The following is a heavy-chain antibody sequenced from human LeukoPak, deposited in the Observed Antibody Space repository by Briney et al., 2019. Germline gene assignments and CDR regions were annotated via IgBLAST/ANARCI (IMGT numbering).Heavy chain of an antibody. J-gene: IGHJ5*02. V-gene: IGHV3-48*01. CDR3: AKERVLTTGIVP. D-gene: IGHD4-17*01. CDR1: GFTFSSYW. Sequence: GGSLRLSCAASGFTFSSYWMSWVRQAPGKGLEWVSYISSGGSTKYYADSVKGRFTISRDNSKDTLYLQMNSLRAEDTAVYYCAKERVLTTGIVPWGQGTLVTVSS. CDR2: ISSGGSTK.